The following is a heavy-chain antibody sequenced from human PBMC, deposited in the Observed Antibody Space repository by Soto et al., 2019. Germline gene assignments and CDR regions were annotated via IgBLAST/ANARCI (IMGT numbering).Heavy chain of an antibody. J-gene: IGHJ4*02. CDR1: GTTFSSYG. CDR3: ARVAGTHDPSYFDS. V-gene: IGHV3-33*01. Sequence: VQLVESGGGVVQPGRSLRLFCVASGTTFSSYGMHWVRQVPGKGPEWVAVIWYDGSNTYYGESVKGRFSISRDNSKNTLYLDINSLRTEDTAFYYCARVAGTHDPSYFDSWCQGSLLIVSS. CDR2: IWYDGSNT.